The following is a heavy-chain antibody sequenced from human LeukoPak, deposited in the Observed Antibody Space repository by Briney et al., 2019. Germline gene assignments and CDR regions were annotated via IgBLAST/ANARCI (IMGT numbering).Heavy chain of an antibody. J-gene: IGHJ5*02. CDR1: GGSISNYY. D-gene: IGHD1-26*01. CDR2: IYYSGST. Sequence: PSETLSLTCTVSGGSISNYYWSWIRQPPGKGLEWIGYIYYSGSTNYNPSLKSRVTISVDTSKNRFSLKLSSVTAADTAVYYCARSVGWELLLTNWFDPWGQGTLVTVSS. V-gene: IGHV4-59*01. CDR3: ARSVGWELLLTNWFDP.